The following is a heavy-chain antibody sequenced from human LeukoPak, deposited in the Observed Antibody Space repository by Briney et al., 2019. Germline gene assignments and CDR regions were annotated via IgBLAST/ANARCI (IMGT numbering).Heavy chain of an antibody. D-gene: IGHD6-19*01. CDR2: INTNTGNP. J-gene: IGHJ3*02. Sequence: ASVKVSCKASGYTFTSYAMNWVRQAPGQGLEWMGWINTNTGNPTYAQGFTGRFVFSLDTSVSTAYLQISSLKAEDTAVYYCATFAVAGTKFAFDIWGQGTMVTVSS. V-gene: IGHV7-4-1*02. CDR3: ATFAVAGTKFAFDI. CDR1: GYTFTSYA.